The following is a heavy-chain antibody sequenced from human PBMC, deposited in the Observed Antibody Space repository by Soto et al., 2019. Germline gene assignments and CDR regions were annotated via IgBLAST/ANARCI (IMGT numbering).Heavy chain of an antibody. Sequence: SETLSLTCTVSGGSISNYYWSWIRQPPGMGLEWIGYIYYGGNTNYNPSLKSRVTISVDTAKNQISLKLASVTAADTAVYYCARRTPATADFDYWGQGTLVTVSS. CDR1: GGSISNYY. CDR2: IYYGGNT. CDR3: ARRTPATADFDY. V-gene: IGHV4-59*08. D-gene: IGHD4-17*01. J-gene: IGHJ4*02.